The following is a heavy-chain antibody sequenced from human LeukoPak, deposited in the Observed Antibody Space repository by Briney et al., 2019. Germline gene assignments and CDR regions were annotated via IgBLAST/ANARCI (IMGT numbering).Heavy chain of an antibody. CDR3: ARDMVGTDYYGDYFDY. D-gene: IGHD3-10*01. CDR2: IYTSGST. CDR1: GGSISSYY. V-gene: IGHV4-4*07. J-gene: IGHJ4*02. Sequence: SETLSLTCTVSGGSISSYYYSWIRQPAGKGLEWIGRIYTSGSTNYSPSLKSRVTMSVDTSKNQFSLKLSSVTAADTAVYYCARDMVGTDYYGDYFDYWGQGTLVTVSS.